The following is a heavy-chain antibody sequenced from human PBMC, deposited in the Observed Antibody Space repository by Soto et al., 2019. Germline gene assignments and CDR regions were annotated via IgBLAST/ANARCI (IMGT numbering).Heavy chain of an antibody. D-gene: IGHD5-12*01. CDR2: IYYSGST. CDR3: ARHSGYESALDY. Sequence: SETLSLTCTVSGGSISSSSYYWGWIRQPPGKGLEWIGSIYYSGSTYYNPSLKSRVTISVDTSKNQFSLKLSSVTAADTAVYYCARHSGYESALDYWGQGTLVTVSS. J-gene: IGHJ4*02. V-gene: IGHV4-39*01. CDR1: GGSISSSSYY.